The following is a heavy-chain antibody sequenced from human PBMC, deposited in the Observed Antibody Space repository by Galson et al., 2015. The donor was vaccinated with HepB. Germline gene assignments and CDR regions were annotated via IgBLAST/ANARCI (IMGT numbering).Heavy chain of an antibody. Sequence: SLRLSCAASGFTVSSSRMSWVRQAPGKGLEWVSGIYTSGSTYFADSMRGRVTISRDNSKNTLDLQMSSLRAEDTAVYFCVRERLPPATENWGQGTLVTVSS. CDR3: VRERLPPATEN. J-gene: IGHJ4*02. V-gene: IGHV3-66*01. D-gene: IGHD2-2*01. CDR1: GFTVSSSR. CDR2: IYTSGST.